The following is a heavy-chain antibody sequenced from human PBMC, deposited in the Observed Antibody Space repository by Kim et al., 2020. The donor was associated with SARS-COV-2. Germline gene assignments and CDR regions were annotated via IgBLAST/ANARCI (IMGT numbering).Heavy chain of an antibody. J-gene: IGHJ4*02. Sequence: YHQTHKSRVTSSADTAKSQFSLKLTSVTAADTAVYYCARSSTTVTSRFDFWGQGILVTVSS. V-gene: IGHV4-39*01. D-gene: IGHD4-17*01. CDR3: ARSSTTVTSRFDF.